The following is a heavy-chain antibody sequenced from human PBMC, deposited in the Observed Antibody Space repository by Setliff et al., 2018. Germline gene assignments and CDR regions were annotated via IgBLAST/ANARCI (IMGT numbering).Heavy chain of an antibody. CDR2: MNPNSGNT. V-gene: IGHV1-8*03. D-gene: IGHD3-3*01. CDR3: ARGGGQIHYDFWSGYFSDPQPNYYYYYMDV. J-gene: IGHJ6*03. Sequence: ASVKVSFKASGYTFTSYDINWVRQATGQGLEWMGWMNPNSGNTGYAQKFQGRVTITRNTSISTAYMELSSLRSEDTAVYYCARGGGQIHYDFWSGYFSDPQPNYYYYYMDVWGKGTTVTVSS. CDR1: GYTFTSYD.